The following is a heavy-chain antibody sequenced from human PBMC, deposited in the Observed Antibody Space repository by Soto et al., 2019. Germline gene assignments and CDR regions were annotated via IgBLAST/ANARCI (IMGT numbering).Heavy chain of an antibody. CDR3: ARSDNRNYLYGVDV. V-gene: IGHV4-34*01. J-gene: IGHJ6*02. CDR2: IXXXGXS. D-gene: IGHD1-7*01. Sequence: SETLSLTCTVSGDSISSHYWGWIRQSPGKGLEGXGXIXXXGXSXXXPXXXXRVTISIDASKDHVTLELTSVTAPDTAIYYCARSDNRNYLYGVDVWGQGTAVTVSS. CDR1: GDSISSHY.